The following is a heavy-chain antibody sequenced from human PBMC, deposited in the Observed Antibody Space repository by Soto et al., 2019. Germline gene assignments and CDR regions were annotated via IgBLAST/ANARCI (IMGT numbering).Heavy chain of an antibody. Sequence: QVQLVESGGGVVQPGRSLRLSCAASGYTFSSYAMHWVRQAPGKGLEWVAVISYDGSNKYYADSVKGRFTISRDNSKNTLYLQMNSLRAEDTALYYCARDSIQLWFRGMDVWGQGTTVTVSS. CDR2: ISYDGSNK. D-gene: IGHD5-18*01. J-gene: IGHJ6*02. CDR3: ARDSIQLWFRGMDV. V-gene: IGHV3-30-3*01. CDR1: GYTFSSYA.